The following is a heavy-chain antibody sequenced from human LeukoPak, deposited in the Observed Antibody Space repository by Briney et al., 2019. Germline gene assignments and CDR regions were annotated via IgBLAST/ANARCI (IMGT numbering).Heavy chain of an antibody. J-gene: IGHJ3*02. V-gene: IGHV3-23*01. CDR3: AKVVRGVLLTGAFDI. CDR1: GFTFSSYA. Sequence: PGGSLGLSCAASGFTFSSYAMSWVRQAPGKGLEWVSAISGSGGSTYYADSVKGRFTISRDSSKNTLYLQMNSLRAEDTAVYYCAKVVRGVLLTGAFDIWGQGTMVTASS. D-gene: IGHD3-10*01. CDR2: ISGSGGST.